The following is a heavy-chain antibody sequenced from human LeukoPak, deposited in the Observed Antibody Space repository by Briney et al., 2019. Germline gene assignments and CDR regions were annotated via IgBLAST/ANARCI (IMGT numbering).Heavy chain of an antibody. V-gene: IGHV3-43*01. J-gene: IGHJ5*02. CDR3: AKDGHYCTATTCYSSWFDP. Sequence: HPGGSLTLSCEASGFSFDEYTMHWVRQAPGKGLEWVSLICYDGDTTYYADSVRGRFTVSRDNSKNSLFLQMSSLRTDDTGFYYCAKDGHYCTATTCYSSWFDPWGQGTLVTVSS. D-gene: IGHD1/OR15-1a*01. CDR2: ICYDGDTT. CDR1: GFSFDEYT.